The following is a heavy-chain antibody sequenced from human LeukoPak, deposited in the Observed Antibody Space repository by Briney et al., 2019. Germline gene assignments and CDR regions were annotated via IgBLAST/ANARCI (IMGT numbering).Heavy chain of an antibody. J-gene: IGHJ3*02. V-gene: IGHV3-21*01. D-gene: IGHD3-10*01. CDR1: GFTFGNYN. CDR2: IVSSSFYR. CDR3: ARSRGESDHDAFNI. Sequence: GGSLRLSCTASGFTFGNYNMTWVRQAPAKGLEWVSSIVSSSFYRYYADSMKGRFTISRDNAENSLYLLMNSLTVEDTAVYFCARSRGESDHDAFNIWGQGTMVTVSS.